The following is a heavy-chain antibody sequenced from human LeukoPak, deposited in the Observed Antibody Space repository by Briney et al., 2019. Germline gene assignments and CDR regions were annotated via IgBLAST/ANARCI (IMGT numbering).Heavy chain of an antibody. D-gene: IGHD5-12*01. J-gene: IGHJ4*02. CDR3: ARQYSGYDPLDY. CDR1: GGSISSGDYY. V-gene: IGHV4-30-4*01. Sequence: SQTLSLTCTVSGGSISSGDYYWSWIRQPPGTGLEWIGYIYYSGSTYYNPSLKSRVTISVDTSKNQFSLKLSSVTAADTAVYYCARQYSGYDPLDYWGQGTLVTVSS. CDR2: IYYSGST.